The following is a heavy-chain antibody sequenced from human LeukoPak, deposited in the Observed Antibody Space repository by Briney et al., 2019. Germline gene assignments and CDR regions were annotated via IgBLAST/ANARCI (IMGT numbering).Heavy chain of an antibody. V-gene: IGHV4-59*01. CDR3: ATLGAAGASDY. Sequence: SETLSLTCNVSGGSISSYYWSWIRQPPGKGLEWIGYIYYSGSTNYNPSLKSRVTISVDTSKNQFSLKLSSVTAADTAVYYCATLGAAGASDYWGRGTLVTVSS. CDR2: IYYSGST. CDR1: GGSISSYY. D-gene: IGHD3-10*01. J-gene: IGHJ4*02.